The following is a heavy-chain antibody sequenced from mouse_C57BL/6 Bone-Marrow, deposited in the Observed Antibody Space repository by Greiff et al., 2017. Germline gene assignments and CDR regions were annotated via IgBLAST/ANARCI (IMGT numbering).Heavy chain of an antibody. J-gene: IGHJ3*01. D-gene: IGHD2-4*01. CDR3: ARGDDYDGWFAY. Sequence: QVQLQQSGAELVKPGASVKMSCKASGYTFTSYWITWVKQRPGQGLEWIGDIYPGSGSTNYNEKFKSKATLTVDTSSSTAYMQLSSLTSEDAAVYYCARGDDYDGWFAYWGQGTLVTVSA. CDR1: GYTFTSYW. V-gene: IGHV1-55*01. CDR2: IYPGSGST.